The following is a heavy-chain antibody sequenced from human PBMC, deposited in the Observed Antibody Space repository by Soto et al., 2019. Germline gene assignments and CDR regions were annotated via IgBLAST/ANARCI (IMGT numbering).Heavy chain of an antibody. CDR1: GGSISSSSYY. V-gene: IGHV4-39*01. CDR3: ASYTYSSGWSLGEYVQH. D-gene: IGHD6-19*01. J-gene: IGHJ1*01. CDR2: IYYSGST. Sequence: QLQLQESGPGLVKPSETLSLTCTVSGGSISSSSYYWGWIRQPPGKGLEWIGSIYYSGSTYYNPSLKSRVTISVDTSKNQFSLKLSSVTAADTAVYYCASYTYSSGWSLGEYVQHWGQGTLVTVSS.